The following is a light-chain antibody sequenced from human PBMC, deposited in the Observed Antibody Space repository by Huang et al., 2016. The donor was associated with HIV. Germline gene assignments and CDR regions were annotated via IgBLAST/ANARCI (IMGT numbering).Light chain of an antibody. V-gene: IGKV1-39*01. CDR2: GAS. CDR3: QQTYTFPA. Sequence: DIQLTQSPSSLSASFGDRVTIPCQASQTITTYLNWYQQKPGKAPHLLIYGASNLQSGVPSRFSGSGSGTDFTLIISGLQPEDFATYYCQQTYTFPAFGRGTKVEIK. CDR1: QTITTY. J-gene: IGKJ1*01.